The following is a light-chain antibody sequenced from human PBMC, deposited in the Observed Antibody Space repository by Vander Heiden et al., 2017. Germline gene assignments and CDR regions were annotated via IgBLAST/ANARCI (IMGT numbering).Light chain of an antibody. J-gene: IGLJ3*02. CDR3: QSYDSSRSGWV. V-gene: IGLV1-40*01. CDR1: SSNIGAGSD. CDR2: GNS. Sequence: QSVLTQPPSVSGAPGQRVTISCTGSSSNIGAGSDVHWYQQLTGTAHKLLIYGNSNRPSGVPDRCSGSKSGTSASLAITGLQAEEEADYYCQSYDSSRSGWVFGGGTKLTVL.